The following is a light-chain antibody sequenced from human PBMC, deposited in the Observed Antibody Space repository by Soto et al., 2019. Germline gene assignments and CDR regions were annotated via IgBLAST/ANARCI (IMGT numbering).Light chain of an antibody. V-gene: IGKV1-39*01. CDR1: QAITNN. J-gene: IGKJ1*01. Sequence: DIHLTQSPSSLSASVGDRVTITCRASQAITNNLNWYQQKPGKAPKLLIYATSSLQSGVPARFSGSGYGTDFTLAITSLQPEDFATYYCQKSYTTPWTFGQGTKVDIK. CDR3: QKSYTTPWT. CDR2: ATS.